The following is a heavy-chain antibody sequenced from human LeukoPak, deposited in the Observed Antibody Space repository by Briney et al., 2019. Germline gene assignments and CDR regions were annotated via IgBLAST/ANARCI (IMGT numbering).Heavy chain of an antibody. CDR3: VQLWFGELLSQPFNWFDP. J-gene: IGHJ5*02. CDR1: GGTFSSYT. Sequence: ASVKVSCKASGGTFSSYTISWVRQAPGQGLEWMGRIIPILGIANYAQKFQGRVTITADKSTSTAYMELSSLRSEDTAVYYCVQLWFGELLSQPFNWFDPWGQGTLVTVSS. CDR2: IIPILGIA. V-gene: IGHV1-69*02. D-gene: IGHD3-10*01.